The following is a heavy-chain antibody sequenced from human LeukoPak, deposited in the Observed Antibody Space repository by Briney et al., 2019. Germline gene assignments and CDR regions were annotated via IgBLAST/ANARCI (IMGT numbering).Heavy chain of an antibody. CDR2: ISGSGSGA. CDR1: GFTFSDYY. CDR3: ARGLTTVTSLASY. D-gene: IGHD4-17*01. V-gene: IGHV3-11*03. Sequence: GGSLRRSCAASGFTFSDYYMNWIRQAPGKGLEWVSYISGSGSGANYADSVKGRFTISRDNAKNSLYLQMNSLGAEDTAMYYCARGLTTVTSLASYWGQGTLVTVSS. J-gene: IGHJ4*02.